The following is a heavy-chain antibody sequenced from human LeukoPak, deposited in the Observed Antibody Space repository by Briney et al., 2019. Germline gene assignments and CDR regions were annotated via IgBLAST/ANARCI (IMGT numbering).Heavy chain of an antibody. D-gene: IGHD3-22*01. J-gene: IGHJ4*02. Sequence: GGSLRLSCAASGFTFSDYYMSWIRQAPGKGLEWVSYISSSGSTIYYADSVKGRFTISRDNAKNSLYLQMNSLRAEDTAVYYCAGGGSYYYDSSGYYDPYFDYWGQGTLVTVSS. CDR2: ISSSGSTI. V-gene: IGHV3-11*01. CDR3: AGGGSYYYDSSGYYDPYFDY. CDR1: GFTFSDYY.